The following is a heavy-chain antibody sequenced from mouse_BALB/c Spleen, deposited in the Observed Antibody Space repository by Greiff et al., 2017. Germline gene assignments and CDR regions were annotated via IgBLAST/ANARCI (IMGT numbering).Heavy chain of an antibody. V-gene: IGHV3-1*02. CDR1: GYSITSGYS. CDR2: IHYSGST. J-gene: IGHJ4*01. D-gene: IGHD2-10*02. CDR3: ARGLVVYYAMDY. Sequence: ESGPDLVKPSQSLSLTCTVTGYSITSGYSCHWIRQFPGNKLEWMGYIHYSGSTNYNPSLKSRISITRDTSKNQFFLQLNSVTTEDTATYYCARGLVVYYAMDYWGQGTSVTVSS.